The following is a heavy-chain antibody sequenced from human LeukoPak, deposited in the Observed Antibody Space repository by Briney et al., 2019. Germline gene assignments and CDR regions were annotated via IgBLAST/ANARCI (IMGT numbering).Heavy chain of an antibody. Sequence: PGGSVRLSCAATGFTFNTFAMHWVRQAPGKGLEWLGLISYDGDKQIYPASVKGRFSFSRDNSNNTLYLQMNNLRPEDTALYYCARESHEGATRAYNWFDPWGQGTLVSVSS. D-gene: IGHD1-26*01. CDR1: GFTFNTFA. CDR3: ARESHEGATRAYNWFDP. J-gene: IGHJ5*02. CDR2: ISYDGDKQ. V-gene: IGHV3-30-3*01.